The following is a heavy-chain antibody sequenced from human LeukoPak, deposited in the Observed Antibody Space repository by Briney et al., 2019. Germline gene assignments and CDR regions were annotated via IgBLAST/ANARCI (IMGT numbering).Heavy chain of an antibody. CDR3: ARSVGASFEDY. J-gene: IGHJ4*02. Sequence: GGSLRLSCAASGFTFEDYAMAWVRQAPGKGLEWVSGIGLNGLKTGYGGSVKGRFTVTRDNAKNSLYLQMNNLRVEDTALYYCARSVGASFEDYWGQGTLVTVSS. CDR2: IGLNGLKT. V-gene: IGHV3-20*04. CDR1: GFTFEDYA. D-gene: IGHD1-26*01.